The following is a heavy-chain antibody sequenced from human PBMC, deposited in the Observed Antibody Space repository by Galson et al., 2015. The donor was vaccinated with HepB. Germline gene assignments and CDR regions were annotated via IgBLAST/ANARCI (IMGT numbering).Heavy chain of an antibody. CDR1: GFIFRHHA. V-gene: IGHV3-23*01. Sequence: SCAGSGFIFRHHAMAWIRQAPGKGLEWVSGINGRGSPRSYSDAVKGRFAIARDNPKDTVFLQMDNLRAEDTAVYYCVKEGSWFGGDWFDPWGQGALVTVS. CDR2: INGRGSPR. CDR3: VKEGSWFGGDWFDP. J-gene: IGHJ5*02. D-gene: IGHD3-16*01.